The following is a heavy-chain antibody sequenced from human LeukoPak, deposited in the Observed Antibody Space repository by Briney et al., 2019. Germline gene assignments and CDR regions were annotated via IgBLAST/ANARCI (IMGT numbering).Heavy chain of an antibody. CDR1: GFTFINYS. V-gene: IGHV3-48*04. Sequence: QTGGSLRLSCTASGFTFINYSMNWVRQAPGKGLEWVSYISSSGSTIYYADSVKGRFTISRDNAKNSLYLQMNSLRAEDTAVYYCARGAEGWGLSPYYYYYMDVWGKGTTVTVSS. J-gene: IGHJ6*03. D-gene: IGHD2/OR15-2a*01. CDR3: ARGAEGWGLSPYYYYYMDV. CDR2: ISSSGSTI.